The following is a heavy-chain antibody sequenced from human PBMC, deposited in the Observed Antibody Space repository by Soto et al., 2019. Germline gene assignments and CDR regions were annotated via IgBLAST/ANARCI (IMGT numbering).Heavy chain of an antibody. CDR1: GYRLISYW. CDR3: ARIIGYCRNNDCSWTFDI. D-gene: IGHD2-2*03. CDR2: FYPGDSTS. Sequence: GEPLKISCKTSGYRLISYWVAGVRKKTGKGLEWMGTFYPGDSTSTYSPSFQGQVTISVDKSISTAYLHLSSLKASDTAMYYCARIIGYCRNNDCSWTFDIWGQGTTVTVSS. J-gene: IGHJ3*02. V-gene: IGHV5-51*01.